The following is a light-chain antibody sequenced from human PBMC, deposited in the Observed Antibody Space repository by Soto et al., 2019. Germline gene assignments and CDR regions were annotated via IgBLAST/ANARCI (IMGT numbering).Light chain of an antibody. V-gene: IGLV1-51*01. CDR3: ATWDSSLSVVV. CDR2: DNT. CDR1: SSN. J-gene: IGLJ2*01. Sequence: QAVVTQPPSVSAAPGQRVTISCSGSSSNVAWYQQLPGAAPQLLIYDNTKRASGIPDRFSGSKSGTSATLGITGLQSGDEANYHCATWDSSLSVVVFGGGTKLTVL.